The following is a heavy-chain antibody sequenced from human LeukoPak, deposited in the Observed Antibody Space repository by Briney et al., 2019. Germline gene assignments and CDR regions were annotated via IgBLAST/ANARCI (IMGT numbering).Heavy chain of an antibody. CDR3: ATIINITMIDNYYMDV. CDR1: GGSISSYY. V-gene: IGHV4-59*01. J-gene: IGHJ6*03. CDR2: IYYSGST. D-gene: IGHD3-22*01. Sequence: SETLSLTCTVSGGSISSYYWSWIRQPPGKGLEWIGYIYYSGSTTYNPSLKSRVTMSVDTSNNQFSLKLSSVTAADTAVYYCATIINITMIDNYYMDVWGKGTTVTVSS.